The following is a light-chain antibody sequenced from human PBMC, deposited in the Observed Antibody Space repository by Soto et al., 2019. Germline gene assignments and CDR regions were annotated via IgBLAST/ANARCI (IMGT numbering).Light chain of an antibody. V-gene: IGLV2-14*03. J-gene: IGLJ2*01. Sequence: QSALTQPASVSVSPGQSITISCTGTSSDVGGYNYVSWYQQHPGKAPKLIIYDVSNRPSGVSNCFSGSKSGNTASLTISGRQAEDEADYYCSSYASSSTVVFGGGTKVTVL. CDR1: SSDVGGYNY. CDR3: SSYASSSTVV. CDR2: DVS.